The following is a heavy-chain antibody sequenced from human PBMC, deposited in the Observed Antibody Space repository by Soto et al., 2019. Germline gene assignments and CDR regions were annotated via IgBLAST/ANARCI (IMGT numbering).Heavy chain of an antibody. D-gene: IGHD6-6*01. CDR2: ISWNRGSI. V-gene: IGHV3-9*01. Sequence: EVQLVESGGGLVQPGRSLRLSCAASGFTFDDYAMHWVRQAPGQGLEWVSGISWNRGSIGYADSVKGRFTISRDNAKNSLYLQMNSLRAEATALYYCAKGLALIAARPFDYWGQGTLVTVSS. CDR1: GFTFDDYA. CDR3: AKGLALIAARPFDY. J-gene: IGHJ4*02.